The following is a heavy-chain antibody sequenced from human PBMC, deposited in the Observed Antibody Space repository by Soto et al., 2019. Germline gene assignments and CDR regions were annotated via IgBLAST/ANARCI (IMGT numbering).Heavy chain of an antibody. Sequence: PSETLSLTCTVSGSSISSGGYYWSWIRQHPGKGLEWIGFIYYSGSTYYNPSLKSRVTISVVTSKNQFSLKLSSVTAADTAVYYCARVVAAGTSLGINWFDPWGQGTLVTVSS. CDR2: IYYSGST. CDR3: ARVVAAGTSLGINWFDP. D-gene: IGHD6-13*01. CDR1: GSSISSGGYY. V-gene: IGHV4-31*03. J-gene: IGHJ5*02.